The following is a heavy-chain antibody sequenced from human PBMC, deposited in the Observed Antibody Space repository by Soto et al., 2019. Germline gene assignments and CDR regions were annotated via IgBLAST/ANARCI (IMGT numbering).Heavy chain of an antibody. V-gene: IGHV1-18*01. CDR2: ISAYNGNT. CDR3: ARDWGDIVVVVAPGSNWFDP. J-gene: IGHJ5*02. Sequence: ASVKVSCKASGYTFTSYGISWVRQAPGQGLEWMGWISAYNGNTNYAQKLQGRVTMTTDTSTSTAYMELRSLRSDDTAVYYCARDWGDIVVVVAPGSNWFDPWGQGTLVTVSS. D-gene: IGHD2-15*01. CDR1: GYTFTSYG.